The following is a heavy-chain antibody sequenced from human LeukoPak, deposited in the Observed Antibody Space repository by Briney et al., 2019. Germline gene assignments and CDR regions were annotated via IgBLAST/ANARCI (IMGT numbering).Heavy chain of an antibody. Sequence: GRSLRLSCTASGFTFDDYAMHWVRQTPGKGLEWVSAISWNSGSRGYADSVKGRFTISRDNAKNSLYLQMNSLRAEDTAVYYCARDGGIWFGELKTPYYFDYWGQGTLVTVSS. CDR2: ISWNSGSR. J-gene: IGHJ4*02. CDR3: ARDGGIWFGELKTPYYFDY. D-gene: IGHD3-10*01. V-gene: IGHV3-9*01. CDR1: GFTFDDYA.